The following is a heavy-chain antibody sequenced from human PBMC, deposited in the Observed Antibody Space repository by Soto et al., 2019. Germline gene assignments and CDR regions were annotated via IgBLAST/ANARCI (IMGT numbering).Heavy chain of an antibody. J-gene: IGHJ6*02. Sequence: SETLSLTCTVAGASITSESWWSWVRQPPGKGLEWIGEVYQSGSANYNPSLKSRATISLDKSKSQFSLKLSSVTAADTAMYYCAGGGVRGVITRTRDYYGMDVWGQGTTVTVSS. CDR2: VYQSGSA. D-gene: IGHD3-10*01. V-gene: IGHV4-4*02. CDR3: AGGGVRGVITRTRDYYGMDV. CDR1: GASITSESW.